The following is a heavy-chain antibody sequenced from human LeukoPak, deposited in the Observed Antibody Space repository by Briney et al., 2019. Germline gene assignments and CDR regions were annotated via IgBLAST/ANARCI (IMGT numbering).Heavy chain of an antibody. CDR3: ARDLNTMVRGVPDY. CDR1: GFTFSDYY. V-gene: IGHV3-11*06. D-gene: IGHD3-10*01. Sequence: TGGSLRLSCAASGFTFSDYYMSWIRQAPGKGLEWVSYISSSSSYTNYEDSGKGRFTISRDNAKNSLYLQMNSLRAEDTAVYYCARDLNTMVRGVPDYWGQGTLVTVSS. J-gene: IGHJ4*02. CDR2: ISSSSSYT.